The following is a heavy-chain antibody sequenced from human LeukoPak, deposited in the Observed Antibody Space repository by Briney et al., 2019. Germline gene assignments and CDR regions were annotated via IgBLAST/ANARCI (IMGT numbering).Heavy chain of an antibody. J-gene: IGHJ4*02. D-gene: IGHD3-22*01. CDR3: ADFYETSGFFY. CDR1: GYTVTEIS. V-gene: IGHV1-24*01. Sequence: ASVKVSCKVSGYTVTEISIHWVRQTPGKGLEWMGGLDAENNKKVYAQKFQGRVTMTEDTSTDTAYMELSNLKSDDTAVYFCADFYETSGFFYWGQGTLVTGSS. CDR2: LDAENNKK.